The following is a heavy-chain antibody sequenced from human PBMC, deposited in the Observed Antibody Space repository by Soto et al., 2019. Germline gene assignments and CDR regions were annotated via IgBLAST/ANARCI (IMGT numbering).Heavy chain of an antibody. CDR2: ISYDGSNK. J-gene: IGHJ4*01. CDR3: ARDLPTVKGD. V-gene: IGHV3-30-3*01. Sequence: QVQLVESGGGVVQPGRSLRLSCAASGFTFSSYAMHWVRQAPGKGLEWVAVISYDGSNKYYADSVKGRFTISRDNSKNTLYLQTNSLRAEDTAVYYCARDLPTVKGDCVHGTLVTVSS. D-gene: IGHD4-4*01. CDR1: GFTFSSYA.